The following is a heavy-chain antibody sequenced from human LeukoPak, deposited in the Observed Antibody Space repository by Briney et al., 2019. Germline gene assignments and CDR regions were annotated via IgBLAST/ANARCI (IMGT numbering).Heavy chain of an antibody. V-gene: IGHV4-38-2*01. J-gene: IGHJ6*03. CDR2: IYHSGST. CDR1: GYSISSGYY. Sequence: SETLSLTCAASGYSISSGYYWGWIRQPPGKGLEWIGSIYHSGSTYYNPSLKSRVTISVDTSKNQFSLKLSSVTAADTAVYYCARVTRGMTYYYGSGSYSDYYYYYMDVWGKGTTVTVSS. CDR3: ARVTRGMTYYYGSGSYSDYYYYYMDV. D-gene: IGHD3-10*01.